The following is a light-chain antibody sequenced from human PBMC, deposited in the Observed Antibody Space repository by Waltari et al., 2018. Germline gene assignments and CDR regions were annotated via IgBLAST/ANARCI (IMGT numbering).Light chain of an antibody. V-gene: IGKV1-27*01. Sequence: DIQLTQSPSSLSASVGDRVTITCRASQAISNFLAWYQQKPEKVPNLQIYAASTLQSGVPSRFSGSGSGAVFTLTISSLQPENVATYYCQNYNIAPYTFGQGTRLEI. CDR3: QNYNIAPYT. J-gene: IGKJ2*01. CDR2: AAS. CDR1: QAISNF.